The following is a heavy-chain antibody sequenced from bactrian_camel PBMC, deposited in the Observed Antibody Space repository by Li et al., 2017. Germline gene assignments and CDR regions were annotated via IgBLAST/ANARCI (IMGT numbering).Heavy chain of an antibody. J-gene: IGHJ4*01. D-gene: IGHD7*01. CDR3: VKEQFGGGAWLSSFDY. CDR1: GITFSSTYA. V-gene: IGHV3S9*01. CDR2: IDTEGTT. Sequence: HVQLVESGGGLVQPGGSLRLSCVASGITFSSTYAIAWVRQVPGKGLEWVSGIDTEGTTYYADSVKGRFTISRDNAKNTVYLELNSLKTEDMAVYYCVKEQFGGGAWLSSFDYWGQGTQVTVS.